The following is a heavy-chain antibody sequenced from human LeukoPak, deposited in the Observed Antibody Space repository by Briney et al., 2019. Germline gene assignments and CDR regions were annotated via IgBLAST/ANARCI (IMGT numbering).Heavy chain of an antibody. CDR2: IYHNGTT. J-gene: IGHJ4*02. V-gene: IGHV4-38-2*01. CDR1: GYSINNGYY. CDR3: ARSIFGVVMRYFDY. Sequence: SETLSLTCAVSGYSINNGYYWGWIRQPPGKGLEWIGSIYHNGTTYYNPSLKSRVTISVDTSKNQFSLKLSSVTAADTAVYYCARSIFGVVMRYFDYWGQGTLVTVSS. D-gene: IGHD3-3*01.